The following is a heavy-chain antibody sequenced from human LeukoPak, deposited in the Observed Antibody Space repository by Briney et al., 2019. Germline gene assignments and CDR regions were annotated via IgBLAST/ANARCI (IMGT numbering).Heavy chain of an antibody. CDR1: GFTFSSYW. Sequence: PGGSLRLSCAASGFTFSSYWMHWVRQAPGKGLVWVSRINSDGSDTTYADSGKGRFTISRDNAKNTLYLQMNSLRAEDTAVYYCTRGSATSAFDIWGQGTMVTVSS. CDR3: TRGSATSAFDI. J-gene: IGHJ3*02. V-gene: IGHV3-74*01. D-gene: IGHD5-12*01. CDR2: INSDGSDT.